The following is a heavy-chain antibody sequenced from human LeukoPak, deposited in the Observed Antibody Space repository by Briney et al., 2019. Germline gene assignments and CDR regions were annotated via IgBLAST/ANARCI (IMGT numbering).Heavy chain of an antibody. D-gene: IGHD6-13*01. V-gene: IGHV3-30*02. CDR2: IRYDGENK. CDR1: GFIFSNYG. Sequence: GGSLRLSCAASGFIFSNYGMHWVRQAPGKGLERVAFIRYDGENKYYADSVKGRFTISRDNSKNTMDLQMNSLRGEDTAVYYCANAEGSWSGSLDYWGRGTLVTVSS. CDR3: ANAEGSWSGSLDY. J-gene: IGHJ4*02.